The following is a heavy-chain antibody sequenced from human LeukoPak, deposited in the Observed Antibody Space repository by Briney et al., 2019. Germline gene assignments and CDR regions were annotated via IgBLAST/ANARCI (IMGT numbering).Heavy chain of an antibody. CDR1: GGSFSGYY. Sequence: SETLSLTCAVYGGSFSGYYWSWIRQPPGKGLEWIGEINHSGSTNYNPSLKSRVTISVDTSKNQFSLKLSSVTAADTAVYYCASSYGSGTKGVFDIWGQGTMVTVSS. J-gene: IGHJ3*02. D-gene: IGHD3-10*01. V-gene: IGHV4-34*01. CDR2: INHSGST. CDR3: ASSYGSGTKGVFDI.